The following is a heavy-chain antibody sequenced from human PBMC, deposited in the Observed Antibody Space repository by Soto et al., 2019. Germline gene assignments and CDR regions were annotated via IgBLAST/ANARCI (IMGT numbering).Heavy chain of an antibody. CDR3: VRESGIGTGYEGYFDY. CDR2: IYHSGST. J-gene: IGHJ4*02. V-gene: IGHV4-30-2*01. D-gene: IGHD2-8*02. Sequence: PSETLSLTCAVSGGSISSGGYSWSWIRQPPGKGLEWIGYIYHSGSTYYNPSLKSRVTISVDRSKNQFSLKLSSVTAADTALYYCVRESGIGTGYEGYFDYWGQGTLVTVSS. CDR1: GGSISSGGYS.